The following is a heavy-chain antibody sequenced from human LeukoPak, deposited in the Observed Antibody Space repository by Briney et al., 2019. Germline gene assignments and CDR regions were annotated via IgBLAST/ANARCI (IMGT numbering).Heavy chain of an antibody. Sequence: SETLSLTCAVYGGSFSGYYWSWIRQPPGKGLEWIGEINHSGSTNYNPSLKSRVTISVDTSKNQFSLKLSSVTAAGTAVYYCARGAYGRAAGLLVRYWGQGTLVTVSS. D-gene: IGHD6-13*01. J-gene: IGHJ4*02. CDR1: GGSFSGYY. V-gene: IGHV4-34*01. CDR2: INHSGST. CDR3: ARGAYGRAAGLLVRY.